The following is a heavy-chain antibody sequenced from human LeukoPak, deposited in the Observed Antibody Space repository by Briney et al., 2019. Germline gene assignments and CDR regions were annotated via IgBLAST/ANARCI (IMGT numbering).Heavy chain of an antibody. CDR2: IYYSGST. CDR1: GGSISSSGSY. V-gene: IGHV4-39*01. Sequence: SETLSLTCTVSGGSISSSGSYWGWVRQPPGKGLEWIVSIYYSGSTYYNPSFKSRVTISVDTSENQFSLKVTSVTAADTAVYYCARLYWSGGSCYLDSWGQGTLVTVSS. D-gene: IGHD2-15*01. J-gene: IGHJ4*02. CDR3: ARLYWSGGSCYLDS.